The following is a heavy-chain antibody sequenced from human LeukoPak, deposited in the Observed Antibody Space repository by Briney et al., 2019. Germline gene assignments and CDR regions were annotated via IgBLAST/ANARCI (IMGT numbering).Heavy chain of an antibody. J-gene: IGHJ4*02. V-gene: IGHV3-23*01. CDR3: AKGWDYFDY. Sequence: PGGSLRLSCAASGFTFSSYAMNWVRQAPGKGLEWVSTISRSGGGTYYADSVKGRFTISRDTSKNTLYLQMNSLRAEDTALYYCAKGWDYFDYWGQGTLVTVSS. D-gene: IGHD1-26*01. CDR1: GFTFSSYA. CDR2: ISRSGGGT.